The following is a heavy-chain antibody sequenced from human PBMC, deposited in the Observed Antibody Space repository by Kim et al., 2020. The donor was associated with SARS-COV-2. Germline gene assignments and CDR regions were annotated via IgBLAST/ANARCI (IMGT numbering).Heavy chain of an antibody. CDR2: IRSNGSNT. CDR1: GFTFSMYS. J-gene: IGHJ5*01. Sequence: GGSLRLSCAASGFTFSMYSMHWVRQAPGKGLEWVAFIRSNGSNTDYADSVKGRFTVSRDSAKKTVFLEMSRLRLADTAVYFCARAPIYPSGWDWFDAWG. D-gene: IGHD6-25*01. V-gene: IGHV3-30*04. CDR3: ARAPIYPSGWDWFDA.